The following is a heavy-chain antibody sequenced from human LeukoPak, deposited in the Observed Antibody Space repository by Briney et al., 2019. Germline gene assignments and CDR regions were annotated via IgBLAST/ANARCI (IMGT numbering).Heavy chain of an antibody. CDR2: ISSSSSYI. CDR1: GFTFSSYS. CDR3: ARAYCSGGSCYPFGY. J-gene: IGHJ4*02. V-gene: IGHV3-21*01. D-gene: IGHD2-15*01. Sequence: GGSLRLSCAASGFTFSSYSMNWVRQAPGKGLEWVSSISSSSSYIYYADSVKGRFTISRDNAKNSLYLQMNSLRAEDTAVYYCARAYCSGGSCYPFGYWGQGTLVTVSS.